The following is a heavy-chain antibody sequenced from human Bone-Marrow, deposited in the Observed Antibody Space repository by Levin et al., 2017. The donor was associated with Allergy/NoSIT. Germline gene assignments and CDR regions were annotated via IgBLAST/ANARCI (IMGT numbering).Heavy chain of an antibody. V-gene: IGHV3-23*01. CDR3: AKGLGYCRSTSCYEDY. CDR1: GFTFSNYA. CDR2: MSGSGDST. J-gene: IGHJ4*02. D-gene: IGHD2-2*01. Sequence: SGGSLRLSCAASGFTFSNYAMNWVRRAPGKGLEWVSVMSGSGDSTYYADSVKGRFTISRDNSKNTVYLQMNSLRAEDTAIYYCAKGLGYCRSTSCYEDYWGQGTLVTVSS.